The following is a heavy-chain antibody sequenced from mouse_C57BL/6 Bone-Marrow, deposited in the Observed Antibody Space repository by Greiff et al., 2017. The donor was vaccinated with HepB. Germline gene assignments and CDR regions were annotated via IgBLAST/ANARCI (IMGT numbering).Heavy chain of an antibody. J-gene: IGHJ3*01. V-gene: IGHV2-3*01. D-gene: IGHD2-3*01. Sequence: QVHVKQSGPGLVAPSQSLSITCTVSGFSLTSYGVSWVRQPPGKGLEWLGVMWGEGSTNYHSALISRLSISKDNSKRRDTLKLNSLQTDDTATYYLAKEDGYYSGWFAYWCQGTLVTVSA. CDR3: AKEDGYYSGWFAY. CDR2: MWGEGST. CDR1: GFSLTSYG.